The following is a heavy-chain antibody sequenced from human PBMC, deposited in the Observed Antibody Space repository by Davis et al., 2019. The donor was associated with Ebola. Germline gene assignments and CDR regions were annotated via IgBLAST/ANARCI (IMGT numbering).Heavy chain of an antibody. CDR2: INPSGGTT. Sequence: ASVKVSCKASGYRFSTFYMHWVRQVPGQGLEWMGVINPSGGTTTFAQKFGGRVTMTGGTSTITVYMEMSSLSYEDTAIYYCVMSDSSGDGFDIWGQGTMVTVSS. J-gene: IGHJ3*02. V-gene: IGHV1-46*01. CDR3: VMSDSSGDGFDI. CDR1: GYRFSTFY. D-gene: IGHD3-22*01.